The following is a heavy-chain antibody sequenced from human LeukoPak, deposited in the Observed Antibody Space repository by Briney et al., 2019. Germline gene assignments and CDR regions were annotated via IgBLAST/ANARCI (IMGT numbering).Heavy chain of an antibody. Sequence: GGSLRLSCSASGCTFCSYSMNWVRQPPAKGLEGVSLITGSGGSTYYADSVKGRFTISGDNSKNTLYLQMNSLRAEDTAVYYCGKGSGPNYYGMDVWGKGTTVTVSS. J-gene: IGHJ6*04. D-gene: IGHD2-15*01. V-gene: IGHV3-23*01. CDR2: ITGSGGST. CDR1: GCTFCSYS. CDR3: GKGSGPNYYGMDV.